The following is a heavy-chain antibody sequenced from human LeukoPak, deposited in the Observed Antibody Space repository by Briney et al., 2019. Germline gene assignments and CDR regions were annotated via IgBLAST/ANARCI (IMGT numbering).Heavy chain of an antibody. CDR2: INHSGST. Sequence: NPSETLSLTCTVSGGSISSYYWSWIRQPPGKGLEWIGEINHSGSTNYNPSLKSRVTISVDTSKNQFSLKLSSVTAADTAVYYCARVLRYFDWQRNFDYWGQGTLVTVSS. D-gene: IGHD3-9*01. J-gene: IGHJ4*02. CDR3: ARVLRYFDWQRNFDY. V-gene: IGHV4-34*01. CDR1: GGSISSYY.